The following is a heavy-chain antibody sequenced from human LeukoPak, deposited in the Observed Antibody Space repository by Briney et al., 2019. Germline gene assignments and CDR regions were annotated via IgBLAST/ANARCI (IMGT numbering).Heavy chain of an antibody. J-gene: IGHJ4*02. Sequence: GGSLRLSCAASGFTFSSYTMNWVRQAPGKGLEWVSSMSSSSSYIYYADSVKGRFTISRDNAKNSLFLQMNSLRAEDTAVYYCAKDRACGQWNCQGSDYWGQGTLVTVSS. CDR2: MSSSSSYI. D-gene: IGHD1-7*01. CDR3: AKDRACGQWNCQGSDY. V-gene: IGHV3-21*04. CDR1: GFTFSSYT.